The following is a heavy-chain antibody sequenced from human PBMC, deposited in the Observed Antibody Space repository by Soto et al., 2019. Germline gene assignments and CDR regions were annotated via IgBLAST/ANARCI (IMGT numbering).Heavy chain of an antibody. CDR1: GYTFTSYG. CDR3: ATSTVTTDPERYFDY. D-gene: IGHD4-17*01. Sequence: QVQLVQSGAEVKKPGASVKVSCKASGYTFTSYGISWVRQAPGQGLEWMGWISAYNGNTNYAQKLQGRVTMTTDTSTSTAYMELRSLRSDDTAVYYFATSTVTTDPERYFDYWGQGTLVTVSS. V-gene: IGHV1-18*01. CDR2: ISAYNGNT. J-gene: IGHJ4*02.